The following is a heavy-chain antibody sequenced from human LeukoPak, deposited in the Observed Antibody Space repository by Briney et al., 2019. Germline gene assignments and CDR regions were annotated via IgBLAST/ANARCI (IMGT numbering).Heavy chain of an antibody. J-gene: IGHJ4*02. CDR2: INHSGST. CDR3: ARDSSGYYGGFDY. Sequence: PSETLSLTCAVYGGPFSGYYWSWIRQPPGKGLEWIGEINHSGSTNYNPSLKSRVTISVDTSKNQFSLKLSSVTAADTAVYYCARDSSGYYGGFDYWGQGTLVTVSS. CDR1: GGPFSGYY. V-gene: IGHV4-34*01. D-gene: IGHD3-22*01.